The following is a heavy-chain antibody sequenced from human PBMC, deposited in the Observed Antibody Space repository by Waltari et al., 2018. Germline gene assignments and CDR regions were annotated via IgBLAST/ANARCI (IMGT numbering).Heavy chain of an antibody. CDR2: FVPLYRTT. J-gene: IGHJ4*02. CDR3: ARDPREMEQSAGY. D-gene: IGHD1-1*01. Sequence: QVQLVQSGAEVKEPGSSVKVLCKASGVTFTNNAINWVRQAPGQGFEWIGRFVPLYRTTNYAQKFQGRVTITADKSTSTAYMELSSLRSEDTAVYYCARDPREMEQSAGYWGQGTLVTVSS. V-gene: IGHV1-69*08. CDR1: GVTFTNNA.